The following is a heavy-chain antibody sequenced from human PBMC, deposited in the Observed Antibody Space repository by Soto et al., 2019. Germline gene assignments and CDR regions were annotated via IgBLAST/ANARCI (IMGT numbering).Heavy chain of an antibody. J-gene: IGHJ4*02. CDR2: VYPGDSET. Sequence: GESLKISCKGSGYYFTNYWIGWVRQRPGQGLEWMGIVYPGDSETSYSPSFQGQVTISADKSITTAYLQWSSLEASDSAMNYCARYYSGSYYFDYWGQGTLVTVSS. CDR3: ARYYSGSYYFDY. D-gene: IGHD1-26*01. CDR1: GYYFTNYW. V-gene: IGHV5-51*01.